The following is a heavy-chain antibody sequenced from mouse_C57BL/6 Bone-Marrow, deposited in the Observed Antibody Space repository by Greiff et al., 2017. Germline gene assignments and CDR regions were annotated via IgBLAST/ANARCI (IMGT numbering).Heavy chain of an antibody. CDR1: GFNIKDDY. D-gene: IGHD4-1*01. CDR3: TRGWDHYFDY. V-gene: IGHV14-4*01. CDR2: IDPENGDT. Sequence: VHVKQSGAELVRPGASVKLSCTASGFNIKDDYMHWVKQRPEQGLEWIGWIDPENGDTEYASKFQGKATITADTSSNTAYLQLSSLTSEDTAVYYCTRGWDHYFDYWGQGTTLTVSS. J-gene: IGHJ2*01.